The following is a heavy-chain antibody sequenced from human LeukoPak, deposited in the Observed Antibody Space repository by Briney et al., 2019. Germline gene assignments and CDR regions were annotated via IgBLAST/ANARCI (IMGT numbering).Heavy chain of an antibody. J-gene: IGHJ4*02. V-gene: IGHV3-7*03. D-gene: IGHD2-2*01. CDR2: IKRDGGEK. CDR1: GFTLSSYW. CDR3: ARGRYQLAY. Sequence: PGGSLRLSCAASGFTLSSYWMTWVRQAPGKGLEWVANIKRDGGEKYYVDSLKGRFTISGDNAKNSLYLQMNSLRAEDTAVYYCARGRYQLAYWGQGTLVTVSS.